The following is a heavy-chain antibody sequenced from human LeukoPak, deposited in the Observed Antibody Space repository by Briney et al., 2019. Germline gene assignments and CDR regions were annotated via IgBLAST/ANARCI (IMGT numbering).Heavy chain of an antibody. Sequence: ASVKVSCKASGYTFTGYYMHWVRQAPGQGLEWMVWINPNSGGTNYAQKFQGRVTMTRDTSISTAYMELSRLRSDDTAVYYCARDLVEEQLVPYYYYGMDVWGQGTTVTVSS. CDR2: INPNSGGT. CDR3: ARDLVEEQLVPYYYYGMDV. D-gene: IGHD6-13*01. J-gene: IGHJ6*02. V-gene: IGHV1-2*02. CDR1: GYTFTGYY.